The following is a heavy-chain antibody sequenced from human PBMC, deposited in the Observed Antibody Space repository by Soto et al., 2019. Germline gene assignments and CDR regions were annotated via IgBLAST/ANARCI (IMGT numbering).Heavy chain of an antibody. CDR2: ISSFNGNT. Sequence: SVKVSCKASCYTFTRYGISLWRQAPGHWLEWMGWISSFNGNTNYAQKVQDRVTMTTDRSASTTYMELRSLKSDDTAVYYCARGPRYCSTSICFSGVTWFDPWGQGTLVTVSS. D-gene: IGHD2-2*01. CDR1: CYTFTRYG. J-gene: IGHJ5*02. V-gene: IGHV1-18*01. CDR3: ARGPRYCSTSICFSGVTWFDP.